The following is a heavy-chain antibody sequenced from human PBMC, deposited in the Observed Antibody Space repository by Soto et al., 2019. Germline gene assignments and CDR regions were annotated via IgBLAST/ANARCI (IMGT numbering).Heavy chain of an antibody. D-gene: IGHD6-19*01. V-gene: IGHV3-9*01. Sequence: EVQLLESGGGLVQRGGSLRLSCAASGFTFSAFALTWVRQTPGKGLEWVSSISWNSVTIDYADSVKGRFTISRDNAKNSLYLQMNSLRPEDTALYYCAKERDSSLSVVIWDYWGQGTQVTVSS. CDR2: ISWNSVTI. CDR1: GFTFSAFA. J-gene: IGHJ4*02. CDR3: AKERDSSLSVVIWDY.